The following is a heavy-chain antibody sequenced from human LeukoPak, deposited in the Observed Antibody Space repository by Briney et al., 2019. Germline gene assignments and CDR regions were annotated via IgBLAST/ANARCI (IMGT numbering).Heavy chain of an antibody. CDR3: ARDATRTPDGYWYFDL. V-gene: IGHV3-53*01. Sequence: GGSLRLSCAASGFTVSSNYMSWVRQAPGKGLEWVSVIYSGGSTYYADSVKGRFTISRDNSKNTLYLQMNSLRAEDTAVYYCARDATRTPDGYWYFDLWGRGTLVTVSS. CDR1: GFTVSSNY. D-gene: IGHD1-1*01. J-gene: IGHJ2*01. CDR2: IYSGGST.